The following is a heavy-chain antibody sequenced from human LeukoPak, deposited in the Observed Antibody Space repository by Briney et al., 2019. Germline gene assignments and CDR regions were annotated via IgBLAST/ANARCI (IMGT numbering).Heavy chain of an antibody. CDR2: IIPIFGTA. CDR1: GGTLISYA. D-gene: IGHD4-23*01. CDR3: ARDEGYGGKFDY. J-gene: IGHJ4*02. Sequence: ASVKVSCKASGGTLISYAISWVRQAPGQGLEWMGGIIPIFGTANYAQKFQGRVTITADESTSTAYMELSSLRSEDTAVYYCARDEGYGGKFDYWGQGTLVTVSS. V-gene: IGHV1-69*13.